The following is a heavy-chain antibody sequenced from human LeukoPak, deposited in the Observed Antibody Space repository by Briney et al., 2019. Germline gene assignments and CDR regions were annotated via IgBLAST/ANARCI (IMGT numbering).Heavy chain of an antibody. J-gene: IGHJ5*02. Sequence: PSETLSPTCTVSGGSISSYYWSWIRQPPGKGLEWIGYIYYSGSTNYNPSLKSRVTISVDTSKNQFSLKLSSVTAADTAVYYCARLGAAAALFDPWGQGTLVTVSS. CDR3: ARLGAAAALFDP. CDR2: IYYSGST. CDR1: GGSISSYY. V-gene: IGHV4-59*12. D-gene: IGHD6-13*01.